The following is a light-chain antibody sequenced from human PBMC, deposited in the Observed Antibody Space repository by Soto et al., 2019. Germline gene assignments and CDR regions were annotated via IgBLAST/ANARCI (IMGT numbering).Light chain of an antibody. CDR2: AAS. CDR3: QQLNSSPQT. Sequence: DIQMTQSPSTLSGSLGDRVTIIFRASQTISSWLAWYQQKKGKAPKILIYAASTLPSGVPSRFRGSGSGTDFTLTISRLQPEDFQTYYCQQLNSSPQTFGPGTKVDIK. J-gene: IGKJ3*01. CDR1: QTISSW. V-gene: IGKV1-9*01.